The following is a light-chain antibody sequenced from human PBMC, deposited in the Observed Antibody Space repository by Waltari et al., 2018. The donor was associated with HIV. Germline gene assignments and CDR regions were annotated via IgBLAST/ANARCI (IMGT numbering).Light chain of an antibody. V-gene: IGLV1-44*01. CDR3: SAWDVTLNGLV. Sequence: QSLLTQSPSASGTPGQRVNISCFGTSSTIGSRYVNWYQHFPGTPPKLLIFSNTERPSGVPDRFSGSKSGTSASLAISGLHSQDEADYYCSAWDVTLNGLVFGGGTRLSVL. J-gene: IGLJ2*01. CDR2: SNT. CDR1: SSTIGSRY.